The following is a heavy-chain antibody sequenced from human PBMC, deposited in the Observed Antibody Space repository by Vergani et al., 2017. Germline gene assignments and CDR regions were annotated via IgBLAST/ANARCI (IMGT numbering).Heavy chain of an antibody. CDR3: ARGVLDSKYRHNLCGP. CDR2: MNPKSGNT. V-gene: IGHV1-8*01. J-gene: IGHJ5*02. CDR1: GYNFTSFD. Sequence: QEQLVQSGAEVRKPGASVKVSCKASGYNFTSFDINWVRLATGQGLEWMGWMNPKSGNTAYAAKFQGRITMTRDSSTDTAYMEMKSLRSEDTAIYFCARGVLDSKYRHNLCGPWGQGTVVTVSS. D-gene: IGHD3/OR15-3a*01.